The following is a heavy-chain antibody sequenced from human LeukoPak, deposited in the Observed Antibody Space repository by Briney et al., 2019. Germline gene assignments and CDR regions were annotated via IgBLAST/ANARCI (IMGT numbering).Heavy chain of an antibody. Sequence: GSSVKVSCKVSGGTFSYHAFSWVRQAPGQGLEWMGGIIPIADTTDYAQNFQGRVTITTGESTTTVYMELSSLRSEDTAVYYCARARFEKSEYYFDYWGQGTLVTVSS. CDR1: GGTFSYHA. CDR2: IIPIADTT. J-gene: IGHJ4*02. CDR3: ARARFEKSEYYFDY. V-gene: IGHV1-69*05.